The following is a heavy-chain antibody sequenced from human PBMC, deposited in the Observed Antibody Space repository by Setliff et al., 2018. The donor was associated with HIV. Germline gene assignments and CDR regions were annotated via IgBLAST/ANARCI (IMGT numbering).Heavy chain of an antibody. CDR3: REEGFDP. Sequence: ASVKVSCKASGYTFTSYGMNWVRQAPGQGLEWMGWINTYTGNPTYAQDFTGRFVFSLDTSVSTAVYYCASRVYYYDSNNFLREEGFDPWGQGTLVTVSS. CDR1: GYTFTSYG. D-gene: IGHD3-22*01. J-gene: IGHJ5*02. V-gene: IGHV7-4-1*01. CDR2: INTYTGNP.